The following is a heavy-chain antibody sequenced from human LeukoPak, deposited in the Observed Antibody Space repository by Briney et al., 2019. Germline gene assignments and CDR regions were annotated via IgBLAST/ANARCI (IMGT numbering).Heavy chain of an antibody. J-gene: IGHJ4*02. CDR1: GFTFSSYE. V-gene: IGHV3-48*03. CDR2: ISSSGSTI. D-gene: IGHD6-19*01. Sequence: GGSLRLSCAASGFTFSSYEMNWVRQAPGKGLEWVSYISSSGSTIYYADSVKGRFTISRDNAKNSLYLQMNSLRAEDTAVYYCARELILYSSGSDYWGQGTLVTVSS. CDR3: ARELILYSSGSDY.